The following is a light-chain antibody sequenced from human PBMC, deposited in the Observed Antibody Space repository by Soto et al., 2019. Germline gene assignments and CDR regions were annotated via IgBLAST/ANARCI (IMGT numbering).Light chain of an antibody. J-gene: IGKJ1*01. Sequence: EIGLTQSPGTLSLSPGETATLSCRASQSVSSNYLAWYQQRPGQAPRRLIYGASSRATGIPDRFSGSGSVTDFTLTISRLDPEDFAVYYCQQYGSSPWTFGQGTQVQIK. V-gene: IGKV3-20*01. CDR2: GAS. CDR3: QQYGSSPWT. CDR1: QSVSSNY.